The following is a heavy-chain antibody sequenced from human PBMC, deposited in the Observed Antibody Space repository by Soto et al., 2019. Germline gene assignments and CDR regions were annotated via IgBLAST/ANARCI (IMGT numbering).Heavy chain of an antibody. CDR1: GGPFSVNS. Sequence: LKTLYLTCAVHGGPFSVNSWSGIRQHPGKWLEWIGDMNHSGMTHYTPSLESLVSMSVDSSKNQFSLKLSSVTAANTNVYYCARENHPWAAIPVKKLKTTWCFDPWGQGXLITVYS. CDR2: MNHSGMT. CDR3: ARENHPWAAIPVKKLKTTWCFDP. V-gene: IGHV4-34*01. D-gene: IGHD2-8*02. J-gene: IGHJ5*02.